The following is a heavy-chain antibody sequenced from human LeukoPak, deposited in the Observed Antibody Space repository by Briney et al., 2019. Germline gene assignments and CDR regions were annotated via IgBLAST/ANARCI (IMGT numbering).Heavy chain of an antibody. V-gene: IGHV3-23*01. CDR2: ISGSGGST. CDR3: AISTSWYSGGFEY. J-gene: IGHJ4*02. CDR1: GFTFSSYA. D-gene: IGHD6-13*01. Sequence: GGSLRLSCAASGFTFSSYAMSWVRQAPGKGLEWVSAISGSGGSTYYADSVKGRFTISRDNSNNTVYLQMNSLRAEDTAVYYCAISTSWYSGGFEYWGQGTRVTVSS.